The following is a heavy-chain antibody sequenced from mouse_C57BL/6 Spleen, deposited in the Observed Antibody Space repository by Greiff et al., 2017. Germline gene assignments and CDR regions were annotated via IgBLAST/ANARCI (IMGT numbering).Heavy chain of an antibody. Sequence: EVKVEESGPGLVKPSQSLSLTCSVTGYSITSGYYWNWIRQFPGNKLEWMGYISYDGSNNYNPSLKNRISITRDTSKNQFFLKLNSVTTEDTATYYCAREDSLGRYFDVWGTGTTVTVSS. V-gene: IGHV3-6*01. J-gene: IGHJ1*03. CDR1: GYSITSGYY. CDR3: AREDSLGRYFDV. D-gene: IGHD4-1*01. CDR2: ISYDGSN.